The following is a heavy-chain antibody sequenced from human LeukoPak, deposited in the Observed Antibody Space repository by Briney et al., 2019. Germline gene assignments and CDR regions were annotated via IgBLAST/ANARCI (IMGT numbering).Heavy chain of an antibody. CDR3: ARQHDSYYYYYIDV. CDR1: GGSFSGYY. V-gene: IGHV4-34*10. CDR2: LYHSDSA. J-gene: IGHJ6*03. Sequence: KPSETLSLTCAVYGGSFSGYYWSWIRQPPGRGLEWIGSLYHSDSAYYNTSLRSRVSMSVDTSKNQFSLTLSFVTAADTAVYYCARQHDSYYYYYIDVWGSGTTVTVSS.